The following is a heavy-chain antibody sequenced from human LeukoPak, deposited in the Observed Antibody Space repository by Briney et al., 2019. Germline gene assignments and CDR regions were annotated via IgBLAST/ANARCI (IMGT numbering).Heavy chain of an antibody. J-gene: IGHJ4*02. Sequence: QTSETLSLTCTVSGGSISSSSYYWGWIRQPPGKGLEWIGSIYYSGSTYYNPSLRSRVTISVDTSKNQFSLKLSSVTAADTAVYYCARVRTGDYSLMAPYYFDYWGQGTLVTVSS. CDR3: ARVRTGDYSLMAPYYFDY. V-gene: IGHV4-39*07. CDR2: IYYSGST. D-gene: IGHD4-17*01. CDR1: GGSISSSSYY.